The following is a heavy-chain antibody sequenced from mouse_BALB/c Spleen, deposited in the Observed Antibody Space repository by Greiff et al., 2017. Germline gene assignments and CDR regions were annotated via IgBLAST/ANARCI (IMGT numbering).Heavy chain of an antibody. D-gene: IGHD3-1*01. CDR1: GFTFSDDW. Sequence: EVQLVESGGGLVQPGGSMKLSCAASGFTFSDDWMDWVRQSPEKGLEWVADIRSKANNHATYYVECVNRMFSISGEDSKSRVYLQMNSLRAEDTGIYYFSGYYYFDYWGQGTSLTVSS. CDR2: IRSKANNHAT. V-gene: IGHV6-6*01. J-gene: IGHJ2*02. CDR3: SGYYYFDY.